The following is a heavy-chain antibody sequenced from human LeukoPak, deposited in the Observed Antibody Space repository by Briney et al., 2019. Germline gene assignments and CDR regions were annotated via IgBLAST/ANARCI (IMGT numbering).Heavy chain of an antibody. CDR3: ARDPGTWIQLWRFDY. D-gene: IGHD5-18*01. J-gene: IGHJ4*02. CDR2: ISYDGSNK. V-gene: IGHV3-30-3*01. Sequence: GGSLRLSCAASGFTFSSYAMHWVRQAPGRGLEWVAVISYDGSNKYYADSVKGRFTISRDNSKNTLYLQMNSLRAEDTAVYYCARDPGTWIQLWRFDYWGQGTLVTVSS. CDR1: GFTFSSYA.